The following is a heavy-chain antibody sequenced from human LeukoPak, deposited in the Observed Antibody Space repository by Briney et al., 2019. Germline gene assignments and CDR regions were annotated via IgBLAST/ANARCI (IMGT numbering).Heavy chain of an antibody. J-gene: IGHJ4*02. D-gene: IGHD6-6*01. CDR1: GGSISSGGYY. Sequence: SETLSLTCTVSGGSISSGGYYWSWIRQHPGKGLEWIGYIYHSGSTYYNPSLKSRVTISVDTSKNQFSLKLSSVTAADTAVYYCASYRGRQVEYSSSPPFDYWGQGTLVTVSS. CDR3: ASYRGRQVEYSSSPPFDY. CDR2: IYHSGST. V-gene: IGHV4-31*03.